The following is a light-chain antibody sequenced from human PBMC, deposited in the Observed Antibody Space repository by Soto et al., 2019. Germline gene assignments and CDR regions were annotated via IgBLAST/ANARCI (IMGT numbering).Light chain of an antibody. CDR2: EVS. V-gene: IGLV2-14*01. CDR3: TSYTSYSTLDV. CDR1: SSDVGGYNY. Sequence: QSALTQPASVSGSPGQSITISCTGTSSDVGGYNYVSWYQQHPDKAPKLMIYEVSNRPSGVSNRFSGSKSGHTASLTISGLQSEDEADYFCTSYTSYSTLDVFGAGTKQTVL. J-gene: IGLJ2*01.